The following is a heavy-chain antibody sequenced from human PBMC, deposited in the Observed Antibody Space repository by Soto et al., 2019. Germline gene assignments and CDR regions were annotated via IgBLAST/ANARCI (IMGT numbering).Heavy chain of an antibody. CDR1: GFTFDDYA. CDR3: AKDITGQQSVRGGGYFDY. V-gene: IGHV3-9*01. D-gene: IGHD6-13*01. Sequence: PGGSLRLSCAASGFTFDDYAMHWVRQAPGKGLEWVSGISWNSGSIGYADSVKGRFTISRDNAKNSLYLQMNSLRAEDTALYYCAKDITGQQSVRGGGYFDYWGQGTLVTVSS. CDR2: ISWNSGSI. J-gene: IGHJ4*02.